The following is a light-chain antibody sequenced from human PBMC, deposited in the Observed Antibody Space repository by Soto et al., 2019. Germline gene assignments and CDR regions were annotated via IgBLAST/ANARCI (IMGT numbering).Light chain of an antibody. V-gene: IGKV1-5*01. CDR1: SSSKW. CDR2: DVS. CDR3: QHPPDFT. J-gene: IGKJ2*01. Sequence: DIQMTQSPSTLAAAVGDTVTMTCRSSSKWLAWYQKKPGKAPKLLIYDVSNLERGVPPRFSGSPSGAESTLTIPGLQPDEIGTYACQHPPDFTFGQGTTVEI.